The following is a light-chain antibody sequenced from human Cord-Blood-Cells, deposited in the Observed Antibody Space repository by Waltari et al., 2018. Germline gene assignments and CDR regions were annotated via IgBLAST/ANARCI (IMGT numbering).Light chain of an antibody. CDR3: SSYTSSSSYV. V-gene: IGLV2-14*01. Sequence: QSALTPPASVSGSPGQSITTSCTGTSSDVGGYNYVSWYQQHPGKAPKLMIYEVSNRPSGVSNRFSGSKSGNTASLTISGLQAEDEADYYCSSYTSSSSYVFGTGTKVTVL. CDR1: SSDVGGYNY. J-gene: IGLJ1*01. CDR2: EVS.